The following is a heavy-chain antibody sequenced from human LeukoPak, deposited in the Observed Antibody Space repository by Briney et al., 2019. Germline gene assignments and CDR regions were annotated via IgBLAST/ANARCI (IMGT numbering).Heavy chain of an antibody. Sequence: SETLSLTCTVSGGSISSSSYYWGWIRQPPGKGLEWIGSIYYSGSTYYNPSLKSRVTISVDTSKNQFSLKLSSVTAADTAVYYCARAGVAEMADYWGQGTLVTVSS. J-gene: IGHJ4*02. V-gene: IGHV4-39*01. CDR3: ARAGVAEMADY. D-gene: IGHD2-15*01. CDR2: IYYSGST. CDR1: GGSISSSSYY.